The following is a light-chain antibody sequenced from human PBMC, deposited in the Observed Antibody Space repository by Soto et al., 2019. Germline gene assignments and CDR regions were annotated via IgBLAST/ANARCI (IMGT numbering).Light chain of an antibody. Sequence: DIQMTQSPSTLSGSVGDRVTITCRASQGISSWLAWYQQKPGKAPKLLIYKASTLESGVPSRFSGGGIGTEFSLSISSLQPDDFATYYCQQYSTYPYIFGQGTKVDIK. CDR2: KAS. CDR1: QGISSW. CDR3: QQYSTYPYI. V-gene: IGKV1-5*03. J-gene: IGKJ2*01.